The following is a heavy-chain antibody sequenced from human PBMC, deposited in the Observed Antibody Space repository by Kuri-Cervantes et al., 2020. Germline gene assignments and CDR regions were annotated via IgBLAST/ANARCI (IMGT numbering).Heavy chain of an antibody. CDR1: GGTFSSYS. J-gene: IGHJ3*02. CDR3: ARGLATRGWGAFDI. Sequence: SVKVCCKASGGTFSSYSISWVRQAPGQGLEWMGGVIPSFGTANYAQKFQGRVTITADESTSTAYMELSSLRTEDTAVYYCARGLATRGWGAFDIWGQGTMVTVSS. V-gene: IGHV1-69*13. D-gene: IGHD5-12*01. CDR2: VIPSFGTA.